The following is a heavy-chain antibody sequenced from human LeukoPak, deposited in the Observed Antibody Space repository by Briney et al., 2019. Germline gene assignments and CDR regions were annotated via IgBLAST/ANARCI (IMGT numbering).Heavy chain of an antibody. J-gene: IGHJ3*02. CDR1: GYTFTSYD. V-gene: IGHV1-8*01. CDR2: MNPNSGNT. CDR3: AKPWEREGFDAFDI. D-gene: IGHD1-26*01. Sequence: ASVKVSCKASGYTFTSYDINWVRQATGQGLEWMGWMNPNSGNTGYAQKFQGRVTMTRNTSISTAYMELSSLRAEDTAVYYCAKPWEREGFDAFDIWGQGTMVTVSS.